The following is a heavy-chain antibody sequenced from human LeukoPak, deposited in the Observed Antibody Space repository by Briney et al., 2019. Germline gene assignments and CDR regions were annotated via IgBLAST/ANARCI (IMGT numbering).Heavy chain of an antibody. Sequence: QSGGSLRLSCAASAFDFSSHAMTWVRQAPGKGLEWVSAISISGSKRYYADSVKGRFTIPRDNSKNTLYLQMDSLRAEDTAVYYCANEIRPNDYWGRGTLVTVSS. D-gene: IGHD3-10*01. CDR2: ISISGSKR. CDR1: AFDFSSHA. J-gene: IGHJ4*02. CDR3: ANEIRPNDY. V-gene: IGHV3-23*01.